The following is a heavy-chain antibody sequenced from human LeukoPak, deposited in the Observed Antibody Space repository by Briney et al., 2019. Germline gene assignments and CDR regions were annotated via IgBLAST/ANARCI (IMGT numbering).Heavy chain of an antibody. J-gene: IGHJ4*02. CDR2: INHSGST. Sequence: SETLSLTCAVYGGSFSGYYWSWIRQPPGKGLEWIGEINHSGSTNYNPSLKSRVTISVGTSKNQFSLKLSSVTAADTAVYYCARGSSDYATDYFDYWGQGTLVTVSS. CDR1: GGSFSGYY. CDR3: ARGSSDYATDYFDY. D-gene: IGHD4-17*01. V-gene: IGHV4-34*01.